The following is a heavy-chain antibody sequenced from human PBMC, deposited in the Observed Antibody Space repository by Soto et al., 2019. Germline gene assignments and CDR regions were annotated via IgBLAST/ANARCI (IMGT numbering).Heavy chain of an antibody. Sequence: GGSLRLSCAASGFSFASYSTNWVRQAPGKGLEWVSSISGGPDYIYYGDSVKGRFTISRDNAKNSVHLQMNSLRDEDTALYYCARGNGFPMNYYGMDVWGQGTTVTVSS. CDR3: ARGNGFPMNYYGMDV. V-gene: IGHV3-21*01. CDR1: GFSFASYS. D-gene: IGHD4-17*01. CDR2: ISGGPDYI. J-gene: IGHJ6*02.